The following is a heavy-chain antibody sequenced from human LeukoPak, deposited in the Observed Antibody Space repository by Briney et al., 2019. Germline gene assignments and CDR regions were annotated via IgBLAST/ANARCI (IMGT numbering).Heavy chain of an antibody. D-gene: IGHD2-2*01. CDR3: ASEYCSSTSCYGG. J-gene: IGHJ4*02. CDR2: ISSSSSYI. CDR1: GFTFSSYS. Sequence: GGSLRLSCAASGFTFSSYSINWVRQAPGKGLGWVSSISSSSSYIYYADSVKGRFTISRDNAKNSLYLQMNSLRAEDTAVYYCASEYCSSTSCYGGWGQGTLVTVSS. V-gene: IGHV3-21*01.